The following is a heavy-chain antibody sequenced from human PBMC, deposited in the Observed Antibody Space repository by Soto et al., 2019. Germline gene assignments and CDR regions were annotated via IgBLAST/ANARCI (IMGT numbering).Heavy chain of an antibody. D-gene: IGHD3-10*01. Sequence: EVQLLESGGGLVQPGGSLRLSCAASGFTFSSYAMSWVRQAPGKGLEWVSAISGSGGSTYYADSVKGRFTISRDNSKTPLYLQMNSVRAEDTAVYYCAKASGWFGEFDYWGQGTLVTVSS. V-gene: IGHV3-23*01. CDR2: ISGSGGST. J-gene: IGHJ4*02. CDR3: AKASGWFGEFDY. CDR1: GFTFSSYA.